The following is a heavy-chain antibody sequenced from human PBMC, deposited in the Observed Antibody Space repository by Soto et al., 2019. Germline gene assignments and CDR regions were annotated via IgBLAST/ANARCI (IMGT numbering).Heavy chain of an antibody. CDR3: ARFSYYYGSGSYYTNWFDP. Sequence: PSETLSLTCTVSGGSVSRYYWSWIRQPPGKGLEWIGYIYYSGSTNYNPSLKSRVTISVDTSKNQFSLKLSSVTAADTAVYYCARFSYYYGSGSYYTNWFDPWGQGTLVTVSS. V-gene: IGHV4-59*08. J-gene: IGHJ5*02. CDR1: GGSVSRYY. D-gene: IGHD3-10*01. CDR2: IYYSGST.